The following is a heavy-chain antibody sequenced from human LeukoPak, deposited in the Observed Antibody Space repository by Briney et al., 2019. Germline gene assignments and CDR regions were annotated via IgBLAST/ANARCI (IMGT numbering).Heavy chain of an antibody. CDR3: AKDLHYGSADY. CDR1: GFTFSSYS. Sequence: GGSLRLSCAASGFTFSSYSMMWVRQAPGKGLEWVSYISSSSTTIHYADSVKGRFTISRDNAKNSVYLQMNSLRAEDTAVYYCAKDLHYGSADYWGQGTLVTVSS. J-gene: IGHJ4*02. V-gene: IGHV3-48*01. D-gene: IGHD3-10*01. CDR2: ISSSSTTI.